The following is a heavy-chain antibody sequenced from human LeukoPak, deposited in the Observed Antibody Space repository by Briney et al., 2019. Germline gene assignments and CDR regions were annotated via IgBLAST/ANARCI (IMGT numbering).Heavy chain of an antibody. V-gene: IGHV4-61*01. Sequence: PSETLSLTCSVSGYSITSGFYWGWIRQPPGKGLEWIAYTYYNGRANYNPSLKSRVTISVDTSKNQFSLKLSSVTAADTAVYYCVRAKGDYWGPGTLVTVSS. CDR2: TYYNGRA. J-gene: IGHJ4*02. CDR3: VRAKGDY. CDR1: GYSITSGFY.